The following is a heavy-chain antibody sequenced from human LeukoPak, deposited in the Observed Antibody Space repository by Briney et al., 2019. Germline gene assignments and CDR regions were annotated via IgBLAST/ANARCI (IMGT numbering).Heavy chain of an antibody. J-gene: IGHJ4*02. CDR3: AKDRAQQLVLDF. V-gene: IGHV3-23*01. CDR2: IIGSGSST. Sequence: GGSLRLSCAASGFTFSDYYMSWIRQAPGKGLEWVSAIIGSGSSTYYADSVKGRFTISRDNSKNTLFLQMNSLRAEDTAVYYCAKDRAQQLVLDFWGQGTLVTVSS. CDR1: GFTFSDYY. D-gene: IGHD6-13*01.